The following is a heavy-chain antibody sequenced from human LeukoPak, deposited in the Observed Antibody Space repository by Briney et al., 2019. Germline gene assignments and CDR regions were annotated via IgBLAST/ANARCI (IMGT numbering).Heavy chain of an antibody. D-gene: IGHD2-15*01. CDR3: ARTPDNSFDY. V-gene: IGHV1-46*02. CDR1: GYTFNIYY. CDR2: INPSGGST. J-gene: IGHJ4*02. Sequence: ASVKVSCKASGYTFNIYYIHRVRQAPGQGLEWMGIINPSGGSTGYAQKFQGRVTMTRDTSTSTVYMELSSLRSDDTAVYYCARTPDNSFDYWGQGTLVTVSS.